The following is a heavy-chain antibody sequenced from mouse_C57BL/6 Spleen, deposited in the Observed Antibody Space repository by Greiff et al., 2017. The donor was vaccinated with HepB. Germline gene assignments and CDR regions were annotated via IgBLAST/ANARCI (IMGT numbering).Heavy chain of an antibody. CDR3: ARRVYYDYDRGYAMDY. Sequence: EVQGVESGPELVKPGASVKIPCKASGYTFTDYNMDWVKQSHGKSLEWIGDINPNNGGTIYNQKFKGKATLTVDKSSSTAYMELRSLTSEDTAVYYCARRVYYDYDRGYAMDYWGQGTSVTVSS. CDR2: INPNNGGT. V-gene: IGHV1-18*01. D-gene: IGHD2-4*01. CDR1: GYTFTDYN. J-gene: IGHJ4*01.